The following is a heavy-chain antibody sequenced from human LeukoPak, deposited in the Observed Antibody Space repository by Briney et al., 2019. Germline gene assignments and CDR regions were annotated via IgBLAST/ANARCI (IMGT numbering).Heavy chain of an antibody. CDR1: GFTFSSYA. J-gene: IGHJ4*02. D-gene: IGHD2-2*01. CDR2: ISSNGGST. Sequence: GGSLRLSCAASGFTFSSYAMHWVRQAPGKGLEYVSAISSNGGSTYYANSVKGRFTISRDNSKNTLYLQMGSLRAEDMDVYYCARGYCSSTSCFPFDYWGQGTLVTVSS. CDR3: ARGYCSSTSCFPFDY. V-gene: IGHV3-64*01.